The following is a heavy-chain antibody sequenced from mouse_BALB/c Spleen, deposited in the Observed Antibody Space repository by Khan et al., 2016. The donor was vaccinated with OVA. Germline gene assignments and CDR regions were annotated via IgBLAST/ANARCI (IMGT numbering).Heavy chain of an antibody. J-gene: IGHJ2*01. CDR1: GYTFSSYW. CDR2: ILPGRGSS. D-gene: IGHD1-1*01. Sequence: QVQLKQSGAELMKPGASVKISCKATGYTFSSYWPEWVKQRPGHCLKWIGEILPGRGSSNYNEKFKGKATFTADISSKTTYMQLSSLTSEDSAVYYCARVNYGSRDYFDYWGQGTTLTVSS. V-gene: IGHV1-9*01. CDR3: ARVNYGSRDYFDY.